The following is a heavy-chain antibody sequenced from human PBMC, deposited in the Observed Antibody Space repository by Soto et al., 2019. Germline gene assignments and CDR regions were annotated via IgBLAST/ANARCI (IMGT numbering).Heavy chain of an antibody. CDR3: AKVPVTYSSSWYFDY. D-gene: IGHD6-13*01. J-gene: IGHJ4*02. Sequence: AGGSLRLSCAASGFTFSSYGMHWVRQAPGKGLEWVAVISYDGSNKYYADPVKGRFTISRDNSKNTLYLQMNSLRAEDTAVYYCAKVPVTYSSSWYFDYWGQGTLVTVSS. CDR2: ISYDGSNK. CDR1: GFTFSSYG. V-gene: IGHV3-30*18.